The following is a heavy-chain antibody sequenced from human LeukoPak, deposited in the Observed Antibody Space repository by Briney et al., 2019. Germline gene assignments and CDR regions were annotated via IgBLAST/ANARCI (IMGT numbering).Heavy chain of an antibody. Sequence: AAVKVSCKASGYTFTSYYMHWVRQAPGQGLEWMGIINPSGGSTSYAQKFQGRVTMTRDTSTSTVYMELSSLRSEDTAVYYCARDRGWPNNWFDPWGQGPLVTVSA. CDR2: INPSGGST. CDR3: ARDRGWPNNWFDP. V-gene: IGHV1-46*01. D-gene: IGHD6-19*01. CDR1: GYTFTSYY. J-gene: IGHJ5*02.